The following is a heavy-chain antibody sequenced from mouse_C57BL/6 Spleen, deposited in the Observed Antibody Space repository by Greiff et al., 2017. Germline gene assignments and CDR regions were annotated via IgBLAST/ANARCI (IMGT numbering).Heavy chain of an antibody. Sequence: VQRVESGAELVKPGASVKISCKASGYAFSSYWLNWVKQRPGKGLEWIGQIYPGDGDTNYNGKFKGKATLTADKSSSTAYMQLSSLTSEDSAVYFCARGGLGYYVDYWGQGTTLTVSS. D-gene: IGHD3-1*01. CDR1: GYAFSSYW. J-gene: IGHJ2*01. CDR3: ARGGLGYYVDY. CDR2: IYPGDGDT. V-gene: IGHV1-80*01.